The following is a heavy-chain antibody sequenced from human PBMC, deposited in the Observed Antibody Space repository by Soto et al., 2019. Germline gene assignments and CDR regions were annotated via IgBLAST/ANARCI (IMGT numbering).Heavy chain of an antibody. Sequence: SGPTLVNPTQTLTLTCTFSGFSLTTTGVGVGWIRQPPGKALECLALIYWDDDKRYSPSLKSRLTITKDTSKNQVVLTMTNMDPVDTATYYCAHRLFDNSCYCDVGFFDFWGQGTLVTVSS. CDR3: AHRLFDNSCYCDVGFFDF. CDR1: GFSLTTTGVG. D-gene: IGHD2-15*01. V-gene: IGHV2-5*02. J-gene: IGHJ4*02. CDR2: IYWDDDK.